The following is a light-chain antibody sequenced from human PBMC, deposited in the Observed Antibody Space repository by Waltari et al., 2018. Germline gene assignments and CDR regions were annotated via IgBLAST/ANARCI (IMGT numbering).Light chain of an antibody. J-gene: IGKJ4*01. CDR3: QQYATSPLT. CDR1: QPVARTD. Sequence: EIVLTQSPGTLSLSPGDSATLSCGASQPVARTDLAWYQQKPGQAPRLLITSAPSRAPCIPDRFSGSGSGTDFTLTISRLEPEDFAVYHCQQYATSPLTFGGGTKVEIK. CDR2: SAP. V-gene: IGKV3-20*01.